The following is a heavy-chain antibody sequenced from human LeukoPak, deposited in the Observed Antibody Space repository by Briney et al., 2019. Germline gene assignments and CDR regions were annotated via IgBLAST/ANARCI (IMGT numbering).Heavy chain of an antibody. V-gene: IGHV4-31*03. Sequence: SETLSLTCTVSGGSISSGGYYWSWIRQHPGKGLEWIGYIYYSGSTYYNPPLKSRVTISVDTSKNQFSLKLSSVTAADTAVYYCVNGVVINNWFDPWGQGTLVTVSS. D-gene: IGHD3-3*01. CDR3: VNGVVINNWFDP. CDR2: IYYSGST. J-gene: IGHJ5*02. CDR1: GGSISSGGYY.